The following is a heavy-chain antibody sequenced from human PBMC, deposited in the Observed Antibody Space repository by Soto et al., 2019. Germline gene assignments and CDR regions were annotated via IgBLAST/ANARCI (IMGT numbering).Heavy chain of an antibody. D-gene: IGHD1-26*01. CDR2: IYYTGTT. CDR3: ARRNGAPFDP. CDR1: GGSISSYY. Sequence: PSETLSLTCTVSGGSISSYYWSWIRQPPGKGLEWIGYIYYTGTTTYNPSIKSRVTISVDSSKNQFSLNLTSVTAADTAVYYCARRNGAPFDPWGQGTLVTVSS. V-gene: IGHV4-59*08. J-gene: IGHJ5*02.